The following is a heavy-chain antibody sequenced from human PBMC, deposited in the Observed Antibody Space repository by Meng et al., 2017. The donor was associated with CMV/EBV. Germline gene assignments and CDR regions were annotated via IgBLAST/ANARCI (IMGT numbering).Heavy chain of an antibody. CDR2: INHSGST. CDR1: GGSFSGYY. Sequence: SQTLSLTCAVYGGSFSGYYWSWIRQPPGKGLEWIGEINHSGSTNYNPSLKSRVTISVDTSKNQFSLKLSSVTAADTAVYYCARDLLPGYYYGMDVWGQGTTVTVSS. J-gene: IGHJ6*02. CDR3: ARDLLPGYYYGMDV. V-gene: IGHV4-34*01. D-gene: IGHD3-10*01.